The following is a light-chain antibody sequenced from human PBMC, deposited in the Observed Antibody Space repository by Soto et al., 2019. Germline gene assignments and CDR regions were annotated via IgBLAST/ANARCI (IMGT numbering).Light chain of an antibody. Sequence: QSELTQPPSVSGSPGQSITISCTGTSSDVGGYNYVSWYQHHPGKAPKLIIYDVTNRPSGVSNPFSGSKSGNTASLTISGLQPEDEADNYCSSYTTSNTRQIVVGTGTKVTVL. V-gene: IGLV2-14*03. CDR2: DVT. CDR3: SSYTTSNTRQIV. CDR1: SSDVGGYNY. J-gene: IGLJ1*01.